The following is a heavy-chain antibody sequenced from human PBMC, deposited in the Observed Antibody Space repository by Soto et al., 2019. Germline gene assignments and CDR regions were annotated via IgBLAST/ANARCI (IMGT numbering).Heavy chain of an antibody. D-gene: IGHD3-10*01. CDR3: ARGSIWFGEHSGMDV. Sequence: QVQLVQSGAEVKKPGASVKVSCKAPGYTFSSYDLNWVRQATGQGLEWMGWMNPNNGNTGHAQKFQGSVTMPRHTSISTADMELSRLRSENTVVYYCARGSIWFGEHSGMDVLGHGTTVTVSS. J-gene: IGHJ6*02. CDR1: GYTFSSYD. V-gene: IGHV1-8*01. CDR2: MNPNNGNT.